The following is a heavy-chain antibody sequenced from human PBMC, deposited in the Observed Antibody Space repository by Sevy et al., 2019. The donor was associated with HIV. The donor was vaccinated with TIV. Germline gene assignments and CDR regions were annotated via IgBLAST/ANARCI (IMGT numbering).Heavy chain of an antibody. CDR1: GFTFSSYS. V-gene: IGHV3-21*01. D-gene: IGHD3-22*01. CDR2: ISSSSSYI. J-gene: IGHJ3*02. Sequence: GGSLRLSCAASGFTFSSYSMNWVRQAPGKGLEWVSSISSSSSYIYYADSVKGRFTSSRDNAKNSLYLQMNSLRAEDTAVYYCSTIMIVVPRGAFDIWGQGTMVTVSS. CDR3: STIMIVVPRGAFDI.